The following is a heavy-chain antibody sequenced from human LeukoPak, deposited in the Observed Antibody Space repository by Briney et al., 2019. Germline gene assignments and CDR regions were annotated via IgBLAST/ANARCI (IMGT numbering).Heavy chain of an antibody. V-gene: IGHV3-21*01. D-gene: IGHD4/OR15-4a*01. CDR2: ISSSSSYI. J-gene: IGHJ6*03. CDR1: GFTFNTYN. Sequence: GGSLRLSCAGSGFTFNTYNMNWVRQAPGKGLEWVSSISSSSSYIYYADSVKGRFTISRDNAKNSLYLQMNSLRAEDTAVYYCARVYGDYSYYMDVWGKGTTVTVSS. CDR3: ARVYGDYSYYMDV.